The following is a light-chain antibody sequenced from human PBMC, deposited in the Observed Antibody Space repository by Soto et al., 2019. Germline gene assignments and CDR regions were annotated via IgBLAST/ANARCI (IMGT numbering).Light chain of an antibody. CDR1: QSVSGS. J-gene: IGKJ4*01. Sequence: EIVLTQSPATLSLSPGERATLSCRASQSVSGSLAWYQQKPGQAPRLLIYDAANRATGIPARFSGCGSGTVFTLTISCLEPEDFAVYYCHQRYNWRLTFGGGTKVEI. CDR3: HQRYNWRLT. CDR2: DAA. V-gene: IGKV3-11*01.